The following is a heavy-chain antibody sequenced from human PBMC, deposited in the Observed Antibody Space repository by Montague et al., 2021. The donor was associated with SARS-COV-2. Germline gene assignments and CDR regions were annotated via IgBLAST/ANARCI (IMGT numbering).Heavy chain of an antibody. V-gene: IGHV2-5*01. CDR2: IYSNGDK. CDR3: AHLIRYYDIFTGIPFDD. J-gene: IGHJ4*02. D-gene: IGHD3-9*01. CDR1: GFSLSTPSVG. Sequence: ALVKPTQTLTLTCTFSGFSLSTPSVGVAWIRQPPGKALEWLAVIYSNGDKRYSPSLQRRLTITKDTSRNQVVLSLTNVDPLDTATYYCAHLIRYYDIFTGIPFDDWGQGTQVTVSS.